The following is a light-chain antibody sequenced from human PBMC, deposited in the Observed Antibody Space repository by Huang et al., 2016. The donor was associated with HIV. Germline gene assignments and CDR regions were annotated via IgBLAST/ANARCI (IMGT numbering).Light chain of an antibody. V-gene: IGKV3-15*01. CDR1: QSVSSN. Sequence: EIVMTQSPATLSVSPGERATLSCRASQSVSSNLAWYQQKPGQAPSLLIFGDSTSATGIAARFSGSGSGTEFTLTISSLQSEDFAVYYCQQYNNWPPMYTFGQGTKLEI. CDR3: QQYNNWPPMYT. CDR2: GDS. J-gene: IGKJ2*01.